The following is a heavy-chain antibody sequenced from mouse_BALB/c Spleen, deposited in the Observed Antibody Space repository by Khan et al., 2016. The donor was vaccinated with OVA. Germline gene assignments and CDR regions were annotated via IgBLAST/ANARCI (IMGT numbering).Heavy chain of an antibody. CDR2: ISDLAYTF. D-gene: IGHD1-2*01. J-gene: IGHJ3*01. V-gene: IGHV5-15*02. CDR1: GFTFSDYG. Sequence: EVELVESGGGLVQPGGSRKLSCAASGFTFSDYGMAWVRQAPGKGPEWVAFISDLAYTFYYADTVTGRFTLSRENAKNRLYLEMSSLRSGDTAMYYCARGGGTAPFAYWGQGTLVTVSA. CDR3: ARGGGTAPFAY.